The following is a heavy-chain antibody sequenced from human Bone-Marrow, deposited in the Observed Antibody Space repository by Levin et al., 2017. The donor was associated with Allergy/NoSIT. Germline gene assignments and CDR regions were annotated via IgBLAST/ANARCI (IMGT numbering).Heavy chain of an antibody. D-gene: IGHD1-14*01. Sequence: GGSLRLSCAASGLSFSDHYMDWVRQAPWKGLEWVGRTRTRTFSHSTEYAASVKGRFTVSRDDSKNSLFLQMNSLKTEDTAVYFCASARVRPNRNYYFDYWGRGTLVTVSS. CDR1: GLSFSDHY. V-gene: IGHV3-72*01. CDR2: TRTRTFSHST. J-gene: IGHJ4*02. CDR3: ASARVRPNRNYYFDY.